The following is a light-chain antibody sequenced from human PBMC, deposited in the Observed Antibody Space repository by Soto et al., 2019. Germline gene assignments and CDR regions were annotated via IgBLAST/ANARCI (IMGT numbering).Light chain of an antibody. J-gene: IGLJ2*01. CDR3: SSYTSSIS. CDR1: SNDVGGYNY. CDR2: DVN. Sequence: QSALTQPASVSGSPGQSITISCTGTSNDVGGYNYVSWYQQHPGKAPKLMIYDVNTRPSGVSNRFSGSKSGNTASLTISGLQAEDEADYYCSSYTSSISFGGGTKLTVL. V-gene: IGLV2-14*01.